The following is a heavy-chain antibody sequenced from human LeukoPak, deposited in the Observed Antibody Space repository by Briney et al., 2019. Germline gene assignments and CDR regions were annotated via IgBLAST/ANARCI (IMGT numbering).Heavy chain of an antibody. CDR2: IYYSGST. V-gene: IGHV4-39*07. D-gene: IGHD6-13*01. Sequence: NASETLSLTCTVSGGSISGSSYYWGWIRQPPGKGLEWIGSIYYSGSTYYNPSLKSRVTISVDRSKNQFSLKLSSVTAADTAVYYCARGSSSWPPEVFYWGQGTLVTVSS. CDR3: ARGSSSWPPEVFY. CDR1: GGSISGSSYY. J-gene: IGHJ4*02.